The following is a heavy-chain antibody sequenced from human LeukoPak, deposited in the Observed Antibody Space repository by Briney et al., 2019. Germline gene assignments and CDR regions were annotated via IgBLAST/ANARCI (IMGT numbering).Heavy chain of an antibody. V-gene: IGHV4-61*01. J-gene: IGHJ5*02. CDR3: ARDYYGHGLYNWFDP. CDR1: GGSISSSSYY. Sequence: TASETLSLTCTVSGGSISSSSYYWSWIRQPPGKGLEWIGYIYYSGSTNYNPSLKSRVTISVDTSKNQFSLKLSSVTAADTAVYYCARDYYGHGLYNWFDPWGQGTLVTVSS. D-gene: IGHD3-22*01. CDR2: IYYSGST.